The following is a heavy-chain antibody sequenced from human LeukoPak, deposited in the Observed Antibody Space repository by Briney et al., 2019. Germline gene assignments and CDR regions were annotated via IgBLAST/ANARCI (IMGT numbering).Heavy chain of an antibody. CDR3: ARGTGRALYYGMDV. J-gene: IGHJ6*02. CDR2: MNPNSGNT. D-gene: IGHD1-14*01. Sequence: ASVTVSCKASGYTFTSYDINWVRQATGQGLEWMGWMNPNSGNTGYAQKFQGRVTMTRNTSISTAYMELSSLRSEDTAVYYCARGTGRALYYGMDVWGQGTTVTVSS. V-gene: IGHV1-8*01. CDR1: GYTFTSYD.